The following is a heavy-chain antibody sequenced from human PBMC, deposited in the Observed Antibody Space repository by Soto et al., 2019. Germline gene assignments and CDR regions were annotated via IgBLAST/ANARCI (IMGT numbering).Heavy chain of an antibody. CDR1: GYTFTGYY. CDR2: INPNSGGT. Sequence: WASVKVSCKASGYTFTGYYMHWVRQAPGQGLEWMGWINPNSGGTNYAQKFQGRVTMARDTSISTAYMELSRLRSDDTAVYYCAREIGSYYNWFDPWGQGTLVTVSS. V-gene: IGHV1-2*02. CDR3: AREIGSYYNWFDP. J-gene: IGHJ5*02. D-gene: IGHD1-26*01.